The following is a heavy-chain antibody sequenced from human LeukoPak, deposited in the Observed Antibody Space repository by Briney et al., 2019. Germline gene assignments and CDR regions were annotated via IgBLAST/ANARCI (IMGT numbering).Heavy chain of an antibody. CDR3: ASLVVVAAPHFDY. CDR1: GGSISSYY. V-gene: IGHV4-59*01. J-gene: IGHJ4*02. CDR2: IYYSGST. Sequence: SETLSLTCTVSGGSISSYYWSWIRQPPGKGLEWIGYIYYSGSTNYNPSLKSRVTISVDTSKNQFSLKLSPVTAADTAVYYCASLVVVAAPHFDYWGQGTLVTVSS. D-gene: IGHD2-15*01.